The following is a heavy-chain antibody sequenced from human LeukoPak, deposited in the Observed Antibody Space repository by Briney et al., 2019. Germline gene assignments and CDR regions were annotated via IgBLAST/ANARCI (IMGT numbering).Heavy chain of an antibody. Sequence: SETLSLTCAVYGGSFSGYYWSWIRQPPGKGLEWIGEINHSGSTNYNPSLKSRVTISVDTSKNQFSLKLSSVTAADTAVYYCARDRSGAAAGTGGFDYWGQGTLVTVSS. CDR3: ARDRSGAAAGTGGFDY. D-gene: IGHD6-13*01. V-gene: IGHV4-34*01. J-gene: IGHJ4*02. CDR1: GGSFSGYY. CDR2: INHSGST.